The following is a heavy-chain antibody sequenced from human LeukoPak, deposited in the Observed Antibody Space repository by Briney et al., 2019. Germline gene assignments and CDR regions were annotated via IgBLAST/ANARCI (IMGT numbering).Heavy chain of an antibody. CDR3: ARCTSTSCYNFDY. CDR2: IHTTGST. Sequence: SETLSLTCTVSGGSINSGSYYWNWIRQSAGKGLEWIGHIHTTGSTNCNPSLKSRVTTSLDTSKNQFSLKLNSVTAADTAVYYCARCTSTSCYNFDYWGQGSLVTVSS. J-gene: IGHJ4*02. CDR1: GGSINSGSYY. V-gene: IGHV4-61*09. D-gene: IGHD2-2*02.